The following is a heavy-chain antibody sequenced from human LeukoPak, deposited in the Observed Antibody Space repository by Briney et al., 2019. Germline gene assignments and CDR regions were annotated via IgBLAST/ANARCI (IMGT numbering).Heavy chain of an antibody. CDR3: ARCTSTSCYNFDY. CDR2: IHTTGST. Sequence: SETLSLTCTVSGGSINSGSYYWNWIRQSAGKGLEWIGHIHTTGSTNCNPSLKSRVTTSLDTSKNQFSLKLNSVTAADTAVYYCARCTSTSCYNFDYWGQGSLVTVSS. J-gene: IGHJ4*02. CDR1: GGSINSGSYY. V-gene: IGHV4-61*09. D-gene: IGHD2-2*02.